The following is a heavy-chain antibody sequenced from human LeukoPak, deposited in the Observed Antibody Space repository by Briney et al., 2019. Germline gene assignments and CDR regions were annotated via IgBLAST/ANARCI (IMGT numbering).Heavy chain of an antibody. J-gene: IGHJ4*02. V-gene: IGHV3-23*01. Sequence: GGSLTLSCAASGFTFSDYYMSWIRQAPGRGLEWVSAIRGSGGGTYYADSVKGRFTISRDNSKNTLYLQMNSLRDEDTALYYCAKAGIGVVGYFDYWGQGTLVTVSS. CDR2: IRGSGGGT. CDR3: AKAGIGVVGYFDY. D-gene: IGHD6-19*01. CDR1: GFTFSDYY.